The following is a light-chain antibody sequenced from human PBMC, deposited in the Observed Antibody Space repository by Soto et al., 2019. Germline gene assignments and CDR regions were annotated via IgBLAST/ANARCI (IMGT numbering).Light chain of an antibody. J-gene: IGKJ5*01. V-gene: IGKV3-15*01. CDR1: QSVSSN. CDR3: QQYNNWPPSIT. Sequence: EIVMTQSPATLSMTAGESATLSCRASQSVSSNLAWYQQKPGQAPRLLIYGASTRATGIPARFSGSGSGTEFSLTISSLQSEGFAVYYCQQYNNWPPSITFGQGTRLEIK. CDR2: GAS.